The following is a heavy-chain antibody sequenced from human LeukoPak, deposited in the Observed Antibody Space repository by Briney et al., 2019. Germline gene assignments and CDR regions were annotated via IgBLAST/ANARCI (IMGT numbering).Heavy chain of an antibody. J-gene: IGHJ4*02. D-gene: IGHD6-13*01. CDR2: IYPGDSDT. Sequence: AESLKISCKASGYSFISDWIGWVRQMPGKGLEWMGIIYPGDSDTRYSPSFQGQVTISADKSVSTAYLQWDSLKASDTAMYYCARQSVNGVAAAGSFDYWGQGTLVTVSS. CDR1: GYSFISDW. V-gene: IGHV5-51*01. CDR3: ARQSVNGVAAAGSFDY.